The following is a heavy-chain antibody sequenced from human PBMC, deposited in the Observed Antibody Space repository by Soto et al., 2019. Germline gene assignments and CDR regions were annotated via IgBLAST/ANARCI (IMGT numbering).Heavy chain of an antibody. V-gene: IGHV1-8*01. CDR2: MNPNSGNT. CDR1: GYTFTSYD. CDR3: ERPIADYYFYGMDV. Sequence: ASVKVSCKASGYTFTSYDLNWLRQATGQGLEWMGWMNPNSGNTGYAQKFQGRVTMTRNTSISTAYMELSSLRSEDTAVYYCERPIADYYFYGMDVWGQGTTVTVSS. J-gene: IGHJ6*02.